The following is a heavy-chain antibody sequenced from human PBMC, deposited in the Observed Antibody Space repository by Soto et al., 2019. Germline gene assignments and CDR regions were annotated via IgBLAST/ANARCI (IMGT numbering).Heavy chain of an antibody. J-gene: IGHJ3*02. CDR3: ARAPLGNHDAFDI. D-gene: IGHD1-1*01. V-gene: IGHV1-69*01. Sequence: QVQLVQSGAEVKKPGFSVKVSCKASGGTFSSYAISWVRQAPGQGLERMGGIIPIFGTANYAQKFQGRDTITADESTSTAYMELSSLRSEGTAVYYCARAPLGNHDAFDIWGQGTMVTVSS. CDR2: IIPIFGTA. CDR1: GGTFSSYA.